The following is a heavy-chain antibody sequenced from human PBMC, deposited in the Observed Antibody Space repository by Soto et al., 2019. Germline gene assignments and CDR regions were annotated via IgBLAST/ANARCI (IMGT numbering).Heavy chain of an antibody. CDR3: ARGSWSCYYGMDV. J-gene: IGHJ6*02. CDR1: GGSISSSNW. Sequence: QVQLQESGPGLVKPSGTLSLTCAVSGGSISSSNWWSWVRQPPGKGLEWIGEIYHSGSTNYNPSLRSRVTLSVHKSKNQCSLKLSSVTAADTAVYYCARGSWSCYYGMDVWGQGTTVTVSS. V-gene: IGHV4-4*02. CDR2: IYHSGST. D-gene: IGHD1-26*01.